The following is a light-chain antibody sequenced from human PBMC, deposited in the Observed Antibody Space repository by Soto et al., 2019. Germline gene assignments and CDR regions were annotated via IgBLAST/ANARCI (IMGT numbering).Light chain of an antibody. V-gene: IGKV3-15*01. CDR2: GAS. CDR1: QSVSSN. J-gene: IGKJ1*01. Sequence: EIVMTQSPATLSVPTGATATLSCSASQSVSSNLAWYQQKPGQAPRLLIYGASTRATGIPARFSGSGSGTEFTLTISSLQSEDFAVYYCQQYNNWPRRTFGKGTKV. CDR3: QQYNNWPRRT.